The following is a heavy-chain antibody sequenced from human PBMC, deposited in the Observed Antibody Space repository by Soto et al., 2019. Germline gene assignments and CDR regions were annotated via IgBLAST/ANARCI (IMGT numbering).Heavy chain of an antibody. CDR2: IKQDGSEK. CDR3: ARSYYDSSGYSDAFDI. D-gene: IGHD3-22*01. V-gene: IGHV3-7*05. Sequence: GSLRLSCAASGFTFSSYWMSWVRQAPGKGLEWVANIKQDGSEKYYVDSVKGRFTISRDNAKNSLYLQMNSLRAEDTAVYYCARSYYDSSGYSDAFDIWGQGTMVTVSS. J-gene: IGHJ3*02. CDR1: GFTFSSYW.